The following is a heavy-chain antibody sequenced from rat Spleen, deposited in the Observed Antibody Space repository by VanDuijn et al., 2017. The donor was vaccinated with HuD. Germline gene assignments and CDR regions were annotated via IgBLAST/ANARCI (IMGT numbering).Heavy chain of an antibody. V-gene: IGHV5-29*01. CDR3: ARHDDY. Sequence: EVQLVESGGGLVQPGRSLKLSCAASGFTFSNYGMAWVRQGSTKGLEWVATISYDGSSTYYRDSVKGRFTISRENAKNTLYLQMDSLRSEDTATYYCARHDDYWGQGVMVTVSS. CDR1: GFTFSNYG. J-gene: IGHJ2*01. CDR2: ISYDGSST.